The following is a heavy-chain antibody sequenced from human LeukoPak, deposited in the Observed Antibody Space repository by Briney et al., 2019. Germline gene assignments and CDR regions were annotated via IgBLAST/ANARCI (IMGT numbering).Heavy chain of an antibody. V-gene: IGHV3-11*04. J-gene: IGHJ5*02. Sequence: PGGSLRLSCAASGFTFTDYYMSWIRQAPGKGLEWVSYISSSGSTIYYADSVKGRFTISRDNAKNSLYLQMNSLRAEDTAVYYCARGLDAIFGVVRSNWFDPWGQGTLVTVSS. CDR2: ISSSGSTI. CDR1: GFTFTDYY. D-gene: IGHD3-3*01. CDR3: ARGLDAIFGVVRSNWFDP.